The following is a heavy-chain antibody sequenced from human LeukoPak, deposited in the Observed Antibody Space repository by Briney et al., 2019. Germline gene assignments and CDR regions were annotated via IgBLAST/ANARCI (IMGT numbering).Heavy chain of an antibody. V-gene: IGHV3-23*01. D-gene: IGHD6-19*01. CDR2: ISGSGGST. CDR1: GYTFTTYA. CDR3: AKDHSSGWPDCFDY. Sequence: PGGSLRLSCVGSGYTFTTYAMNWVRQAPGKGLQWVSAISGSGGSTYYADSVKGRFTISRDNSKNTLYLQMNSLRAEDTAVYYCAKDHSSGWPDCFDYWGQGALVTVSS. J-gene: IGHJ4*02.